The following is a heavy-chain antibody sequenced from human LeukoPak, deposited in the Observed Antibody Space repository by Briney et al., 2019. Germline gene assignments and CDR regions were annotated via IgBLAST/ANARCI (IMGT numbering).Heavy chain of an antibody. CDR2: IYYSGST. V-gene: IGHV4-59*08. CDR3: ARVIGYCSSTSCYGYFDY. J-gene: IGHJ4*02. Sequence: SETLSLTCTVSGGSISSYYWSWIRQPPGKGLEWVGYIYYSGSTNYNPSLKIRVTTSVDTSKNQLSLKLSSVTAADTAVYYCARVIGYCSSTSCYGYFDYWGQGTLVTVSS. D-gene: IGHD2-2*01. CDR1: GGSISSYY.